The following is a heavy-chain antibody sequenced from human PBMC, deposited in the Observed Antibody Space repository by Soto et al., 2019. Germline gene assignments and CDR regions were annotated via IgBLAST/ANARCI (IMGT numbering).Heavy chain of an antibody. V-gene: IGHV3-30-3*01. J-gene: IGHJ4*02. Sequence: QVQLVESGGGVVQPGRSLRLSCAASGFTFSSYAMHWVRQAPGKGLEWVAVISYDGSNKYYADSVKGRFTISRDNSKNTLYLQMNSLRAADTAVYYCARDPVLAFVAAYYFDYWGQGTLVTVSS. D-gene: IGHD6-19*01. CDR3: ARDPVLAFVAAYYFDY. CDR2: ISYDGSNK. CDR1: GFTFSSYA.